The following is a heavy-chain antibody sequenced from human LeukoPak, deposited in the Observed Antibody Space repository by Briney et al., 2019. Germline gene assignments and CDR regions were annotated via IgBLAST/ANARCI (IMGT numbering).Heavy chain of an antibody. Sequence: GRSLRLSCAASGFTFDDYAMHWARQAPGRGLEWVSGISWNSGSIGYADSVKGRFTISRDNAKNSLYLQMNSLRAEDTALYYCARTLATKPYYFDYWGQGTLVTVSS. CDR2: ISWNSGSI. D-gene: IGHD5-24*01. V-gene: IGHV3-9*01. CDR1: GFTFDDYA. CDR3: ARTLATKPYYFDY. J-gene: IGHJ4*02.